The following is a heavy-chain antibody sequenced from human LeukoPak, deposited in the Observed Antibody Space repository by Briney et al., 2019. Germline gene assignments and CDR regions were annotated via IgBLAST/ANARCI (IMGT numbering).Heavy chain of an antibody. Sequence: GGSLRLSCAASGFTFSSYSMNWVRQAPGKGLEWVSSISSGSSYIYYADSLKGRFTNSRDNAKNSLYLQMSSLRAEDTAVYYCARSKDVVTAISPADYWGQGTLVTV. CDR2: ISSGSSYI. D-gene: IGHD2-21*02. CDR1: GFTFSSYS. V-gene: IGHV3-21*01. CDR3: ARSKDVVTAISPADY. J-gene: IGHJ4*02.